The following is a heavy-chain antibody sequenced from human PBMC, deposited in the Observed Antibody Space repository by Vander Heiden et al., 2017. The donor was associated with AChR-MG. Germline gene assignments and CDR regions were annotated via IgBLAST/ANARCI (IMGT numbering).Heavy chain of an antibody. V-gene: IGHV3-48*03. CDR2: ISSSGSTI. J-gene: IGHJ6*02. CDR3: ARDSDSSGYYYYYYGMDV. D-gene: IGHD3-22*01. Sequence: EVQLVESGGGLVQPGGSLRLSCAASGFTFSSYEMNWVRQAPGKGLEWFSYISSSGSTIYYADSVKGRFTISRDNAKNSLYLQMNSLRAEDTAVYYCARDSDSSGYYYYYYGMDVWGQGTTVTVSS. CDR1: GFTFSSYE.